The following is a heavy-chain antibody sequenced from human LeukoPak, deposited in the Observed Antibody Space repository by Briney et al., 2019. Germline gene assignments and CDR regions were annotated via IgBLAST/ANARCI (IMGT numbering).Heavy chain of an antibody. Sequence: SETLSLTCTVSGGSISSGGYYWSWIHQHPGKGLEWIGYIYYSGSTYYNPSLKSRVTISVDTSKNQFSLKLSSVTAADTAVYYCARVHGSYYYYGMDVWGQGTTVTVSS. J-gene: IGHJ6*02. CDR1: GGSISSGGYY. CDR2: IYYSGST. V-gene: IGHV4-31*03. CDR3: ARVHGSYYYYGMDV.